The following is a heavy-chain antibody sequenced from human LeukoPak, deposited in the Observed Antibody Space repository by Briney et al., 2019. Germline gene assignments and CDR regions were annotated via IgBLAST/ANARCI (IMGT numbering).Heavy chain of an antibody. CDR1: GYTFTGYY. CDR3: ARGAGIQLWLLRRLSEYFQH. D-gene: IGHD5-18*01. CDR2: INPNSGGT. J-gene: IGHJ1*01. Sequence: GASVKVSCKASGYTFTGYYMHWVRQAPGQGLEWMGWINPNSGGTNYAQKFQGRVTMTRDTSISTAYMGLSRLRSDDTAVYYCARGAGIQLWLLRRLSEYFQHWGQGTLVTVSS. V-gene: IGHV1-2*02.